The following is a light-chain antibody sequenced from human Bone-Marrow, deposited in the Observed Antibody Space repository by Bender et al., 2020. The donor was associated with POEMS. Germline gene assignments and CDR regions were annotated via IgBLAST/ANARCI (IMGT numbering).Light chain of an antibody. CDR3: QAWDGSTAL. Sequence: SHELTQPPSVSVSPGQTATITCSKDNLGDLYTSWFQQKPGQSPVLLIYQNMKRPSGLPERFFGSNSGNTATLTIRGTQAMDEADYYCQAWDGSTALFGGGTQLTVL. CDR2: QNM. J-gene: IGLJ3*02. V-gene: IGLV3-1*01. CDR1: NLGDLY.